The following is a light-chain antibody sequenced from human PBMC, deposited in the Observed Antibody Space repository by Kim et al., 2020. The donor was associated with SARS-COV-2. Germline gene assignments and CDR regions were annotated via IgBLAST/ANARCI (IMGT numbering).Light chain of an antibody. J-gene: IGKJ4*01. CDR3: QQRNNWLT. CDR1: QSVSTY. V-gene: IGKV3-11*01. Sequence: SLSPGERATLSCRASQSVSTYLAWFQQKPGQAPRLLIYDASNRATGVPARFSGSGSGTDFTLTISSLEPEDFAVYYCQQRNNWLTFGGGTKVDIK. CDR2: DAS.